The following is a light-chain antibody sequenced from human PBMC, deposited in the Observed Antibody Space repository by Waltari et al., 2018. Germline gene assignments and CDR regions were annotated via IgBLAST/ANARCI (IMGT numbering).Light chain of an antibody. V-gene: IGLV2-14*04. CDR3: SSFTSRRTLV. Sequence: GPPGQSITISCTGTSSDVDAYNYVSWYQQHPGKVPKVLIYDVNKRPSAVSNRFAGAKSCNTASLTISGLQSEDEADYYCSSFTSRRTLVFGGGTKLTVL. CDR2: DVN. CDR1: SSDVDAYNY. J-gene: IGLJ2*01.